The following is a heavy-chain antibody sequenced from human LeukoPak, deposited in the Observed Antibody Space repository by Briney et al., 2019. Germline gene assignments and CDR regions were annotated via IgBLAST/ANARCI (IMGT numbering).Heavy chain of an antibody. CDR3: VKNYENSGVLVDDAFDM. J-gene: IGHJ3*02. CDR1: GGSISSLGYY. CDR2: LSYSGAT. Sequence: PSETLSLTCNVSGGSISSLGYYWGWIRQAPGKGLAWIGTLSYSGATYYNPSLKSRVAISVDASKNQFSLKLSSVTAADTAVYYCVKNYENSGVLVDDAFDMWGQGTTVTVSP. V-gene: IGHV4-39*07. D-gene: IGHD3-22*01.